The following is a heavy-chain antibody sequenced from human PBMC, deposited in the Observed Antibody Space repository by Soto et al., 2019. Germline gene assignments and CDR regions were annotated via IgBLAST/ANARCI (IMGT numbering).Heavy chain of an antibody. J-gene: IGHJ4*02. CDR1: GFTFSSYA. Sequence: EVQLLESGGGLVQPGGSLRLSCAASGFTFSSYAMSWVRQAPGKGLEWVSAISGSGGSTYYADSVKGRFTISRDNSKNTLYLQMNSLRAEDTAVYYCAKVPRGPKAGGEGNYFDYWGQGTLVTVSS. D-gene: IGHD2-8*02. CDR3: AKVPRGPKAGGEGNYFDY. CDR2: ISGSGGST. V-gene: IGHV3-23*01.